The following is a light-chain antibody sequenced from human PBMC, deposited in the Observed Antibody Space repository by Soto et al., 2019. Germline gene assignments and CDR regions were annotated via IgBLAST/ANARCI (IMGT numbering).Light chain of an antibody. Sequence: AIPMTQSPSSFSASTGDRVTITCRASQGISSYLAWYQQKPGKAPKLMIYAASTLQSGVPSRFSGSGSGTDFTLTISCLQSEDFATYYCQQYYSYSGTFGQGTKVEIK. CDR2: AAS. J-gene: IGKJ1*01. CDR3: QQYYSYSGT. V-gene: IGKV1-8*01. CDR1: QGISSY.